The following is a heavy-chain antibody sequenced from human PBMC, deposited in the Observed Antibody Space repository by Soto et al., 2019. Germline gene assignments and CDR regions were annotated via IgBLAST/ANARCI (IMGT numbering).Heavy chain of an antibody. V-gene: IGHV1-46*01. J-gene: IGHJ6*02. Sequence: GASVKVSCKASGYTFTSYYMHWVRQAPGQGLEWMGIINPSGGSTSYAQKFQGRVTMTRDTSTSTVYMELSSLRSEDTAVYYCARNPPYDFWSGYPAHYFYGMDVWGQGTTVPVSS. D-gene: IGHD3-3*01. CDR1: GYTFTSYY. CDR2: INPSGGST. CDR3: ARNPPYDFWSGYPAHYFYGMDV.